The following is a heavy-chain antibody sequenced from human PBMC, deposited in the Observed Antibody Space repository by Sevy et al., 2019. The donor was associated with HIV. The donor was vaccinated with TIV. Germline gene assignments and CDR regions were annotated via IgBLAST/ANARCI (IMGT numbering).Heavy chain of an antibody. CDR1: GFIFSNYG. CDR2: ISYDGSHK. Sequence: GGSLRLSCSASGFIFSNYGMHWVRQALGKGLEWVAVISYDGSHKYYSDSVRGRFTISRDNSKNTVSLQMNSLRDEDTAIYYCAKGSTATDSAFDVWGQGTMVTVSS. V-gene: IGHV3-30*18. CDR3: AKGSTATDSAFDV. D-gene: IGHD3-22*01. J-gene: IGHJ3*01.